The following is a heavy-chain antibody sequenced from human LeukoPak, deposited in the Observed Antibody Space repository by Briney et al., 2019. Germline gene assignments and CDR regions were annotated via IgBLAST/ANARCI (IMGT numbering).Heavy chain of an antibody. CDR1: GFTFSIYW. V-gene: IGHV3-74*01. J-gene: IGHJ4*02. CDR3: ARGIVGATDS. CDR2: INSDGSGT. Sequence: PGGSLTLSCAASGFTFSIYWMSWVRQAPGKGLGWVSHINSDGSGTGYADSVKGRFTISRDNAKDTLYLQMNSLGAEDTAVYYCARGIVGATDSWGQGTLVTVSS. D-gene: IGHD1-26*01.